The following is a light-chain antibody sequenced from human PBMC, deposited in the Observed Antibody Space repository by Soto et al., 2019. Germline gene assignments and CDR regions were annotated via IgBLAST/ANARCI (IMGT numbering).Light chain of an antibody. CDR1: SSDVGGYNY. CDR3: SSYAGSSNV. J-gene: IGLJ1*01. CDR2: EVN. V-gene: IGLV2-8*01. Sequence: QSVLTQPPSASGSPGQSVAISCTGTSSDVGGYNYVSWYQQHPGKAPKLMIYEVNKRPSGVPDRFSGSKSGNTDSLTVSGLQAEDEADYYCSSYAGSSNVFGAGTKVNV.